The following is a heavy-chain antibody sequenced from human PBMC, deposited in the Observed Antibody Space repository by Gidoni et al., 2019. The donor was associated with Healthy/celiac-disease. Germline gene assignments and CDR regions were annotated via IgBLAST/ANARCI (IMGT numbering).Heavy chain of an antibody. J-gene: IGHJ6*03. Sequence: EVQLLESGGGLVQPGGSLRLSCAASGFPFSSYAMSWVRQAPGKGLECVSAISGSGGSTYYADSVKGRFTISRDNSKNTLYLQMNSLRAEDTAVYYCAKDGGSLYDSFYYYYYYMDVWGKGTTVTVSS. D-gene: IGHD3-3*01. CDR3: AKDGGSLYDSFYYYYYYMDV. V-gene: IGHV3-23*01. CDR2: ISGSGGST. CDR1: GFPFSSYA.